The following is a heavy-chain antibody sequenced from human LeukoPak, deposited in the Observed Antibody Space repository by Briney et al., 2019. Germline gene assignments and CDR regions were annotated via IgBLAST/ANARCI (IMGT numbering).Heavy chain of an antibody. CDR1: GGPISGYY. D-gene: IGHD6-19*01. J-gene: IGHJ4*02. CDR3: ARRDASGWYSFFDY. V-gene: IGHV4-59*08. CDR2: IYYSGST. Sequence: KPSETLSLTCTVSGGPISGYYWSWIRQPPGKGLEWIAYIYYSGSTNYNPSLKSRVTISVDTSKSQFSLRLTSVTAADTAVYYCARRDASGWYSFFDYWGQGTLVTVSS.